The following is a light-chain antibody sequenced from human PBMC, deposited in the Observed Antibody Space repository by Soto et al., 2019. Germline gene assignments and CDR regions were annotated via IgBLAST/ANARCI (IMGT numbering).Light chain of an antibody. CDR1: SSDVGSYNL. Sequence: QSALTQPASVSGSPGQSITISCTGTSSDVGSYNLVSWYQQHPGKAPKLMIYEGNKRPSGVSHRFSGSKSGNTASLTISGLQAEDEADYYCCSYAGSVLFGGGTKLTVL. CDR2: EGN. V-gene: IGLV2-23*01. CDR3: CSYAGSVL. J-gene: IGLJ2*01.